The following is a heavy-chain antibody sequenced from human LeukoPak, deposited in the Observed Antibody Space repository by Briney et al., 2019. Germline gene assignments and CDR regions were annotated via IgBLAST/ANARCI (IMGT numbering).Heavy chain of an antibody. J-gene: IGHJ3*02. D-gene: IGHD3-22*01. CDR2: ISSRGTSI. CDR1: GFNFSSYE. Sequence: PGGSLRLSCPDYGFNFSSYEMKWVRQAPGKGLEWVSYISSRGTSIYYADSVKGRFTISRDNAKNSLYLLMNSLRAEDTAVYYCTTGEGGSYYDSRGYYYDIWGQGTMVTVSS. V-gene: IGHV3-48*03. CDR3: TTGEGGSYYDSRGYYYDI.